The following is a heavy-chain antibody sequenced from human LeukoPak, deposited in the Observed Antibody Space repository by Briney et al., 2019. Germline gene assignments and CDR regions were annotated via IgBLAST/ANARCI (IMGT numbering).Heavy chain of an antibody. CDR2: INPNSGGT. Sequence: GASVKVSCKASGYTFTGYYMHWVRQAPGQGLEWMGRINPNSGGTNYAQKLQGRVTMTRDTSISTAYMELSRLRSDDTAVYYCARTRIAAAGYYFDYWGQGTLVTVSS. D-gene: IGHD6-13*01. CDR3: ARTRIAAAGYYFDY. CDR1: GYTFTGYY. J-gene: IGHJ4*02. V-gene: IGHV1-2*06.